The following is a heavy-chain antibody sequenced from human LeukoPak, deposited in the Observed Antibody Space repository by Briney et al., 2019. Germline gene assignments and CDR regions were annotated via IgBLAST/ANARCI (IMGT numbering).Heavy chain of an antibody. J-gene: IGHJ4*02. D-gene: IGHD3-10*01. V-gene: IGHV1-69*13. CDR2: IIPIFGTA. CDR3: ARVGITMVRGVSPGYYFDY. Sequence: ASVKVSCKASGGTFSSYAISWVRQAPGQGLEWVGGIIPIFGTANYAQKFQGRVTITADESTSTAYMELSSLRSEDTAVYYCARVGITMVRGVSPGYYFDYWGQGTLVTVSS. CDR1: GGTFSSYA.